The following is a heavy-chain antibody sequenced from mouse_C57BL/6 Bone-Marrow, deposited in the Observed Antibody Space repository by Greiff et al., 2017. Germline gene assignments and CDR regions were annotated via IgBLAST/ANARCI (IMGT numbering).Heavy chain of an antibody. D-gene: IGHD2-14*01. Sequence: EVQLQQPGPELVKPGASVKISCKASGYTFTDYYMHWVKQSHGKSLEWIGDINPNNGGTSYNQKFKGKATLTVDKSSSTAYMELRSLTSEDSAVYYCAVRYFDVWGTGTTVTVSS. CDR1: GYTFTDYY. V-gene: IGHV1-26*01. CDR2: INPNNGGT. CDR3: AVRYFDV. J-gene: IGHJ1*03.